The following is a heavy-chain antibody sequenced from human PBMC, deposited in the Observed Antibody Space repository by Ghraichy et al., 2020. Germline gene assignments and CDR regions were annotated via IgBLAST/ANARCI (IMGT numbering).Heavy chain of an antibody. D-gene: IGHD2-15*01. CDR3: AKVTTGYTSGWYDH. Sequence: GGSLRLSCAASGFTFSNYAMSWVRQAPGKGLEWVSGISGSNTYYADSVKGRFTISRDNSKNTLYLQMNSLGAEDTAVYYCAKVTTGYTSGWYDHWGQGTLVTVSS. V-gene: IGHV3-23*01. J-gene: IGHJ5*02. CDR2: ISGSNT. CDR1: GFTFSNYA.